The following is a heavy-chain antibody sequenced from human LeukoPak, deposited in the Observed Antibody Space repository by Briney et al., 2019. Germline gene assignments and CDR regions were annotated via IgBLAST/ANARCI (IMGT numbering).Heavy chain of an antibody. Sequence: SETLSLTCAVYGGSFSGYYWSWIRQPPGKGLEWIGEINHSGSTNYNPSLKSRVTISVDTSKNQFSLKLSSVTAADTAVYYCASSLIAAAGKASNYWGQGTLVTVSS. CDR3: ASSLIAAAGKASNY. V-gene: IGHV4-34*01. CDR1: GGSFSGYY. CDR2: INHSGST. D-gene: IGHD6-13*01. J-gene: IGHJ4*02.